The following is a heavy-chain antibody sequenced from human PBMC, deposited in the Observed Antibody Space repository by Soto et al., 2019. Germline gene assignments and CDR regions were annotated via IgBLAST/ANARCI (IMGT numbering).Heavy chain of an antibody. J-gene: IGHJ4*02. CDR2: INHSGST. Sequence: QVQLQQWGAGLLKPSETLSLTCAVYGGSFSGYYWIWIRQPPGKGLEWIGEINHSGSTNYNPSLNSRVTISVDTSKNQFSLKLSSVTAADTAVYYCARANYEGVVDYWGQGTLVTVSS. CDR3: ARANYEGVVDY. CDR1: GGSFSGYY. V-gene: IGHV4-34*01. D-gene: IGHD1-7*01.